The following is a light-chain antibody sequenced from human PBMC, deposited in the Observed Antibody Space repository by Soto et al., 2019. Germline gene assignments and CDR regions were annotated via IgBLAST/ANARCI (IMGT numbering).Light chain of an antibody. CDR3: SSYTRSSTLI. CDR1: SSDVGGYNY. V-gene: IGLV2-14*01. J-gene: IGLJ1*01. Sequence: ALTQPASVSGSPGQSITISCTGTSSDVGGYNYVSWYRQHPGKAPKLMIYEVRNRPSGVSNRFSGSKSGNTASLTISGLQAEDEADYYCSSYTRSSTLIFGIGTKVTVL. CDR2: EVR.